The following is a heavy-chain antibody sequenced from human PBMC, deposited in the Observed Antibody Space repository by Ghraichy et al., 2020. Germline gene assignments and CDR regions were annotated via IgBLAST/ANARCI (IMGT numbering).Heavy chain of an antibody. Sequence: SVKVSCKASGGTFSSYAISWVRQAPGQGLAWMGGIIPIFGTANYAQKFQGRVTITADESTSTAYMELSSLRSEDTAVYYCARLLGSSSSSPVSWGHGTLVTVSS. CDR2: IIPIFGTA. D-gene: IGHD6-13*01. V-gene: IGHV1-69*13. CDR3: ARLLGSSSSSPVS. CDR1: GGTFSSYA. J-gene: IGHJ4*01.